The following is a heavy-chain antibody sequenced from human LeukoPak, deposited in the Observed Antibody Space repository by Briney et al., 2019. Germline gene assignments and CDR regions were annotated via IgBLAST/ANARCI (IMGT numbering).Heavy chain of an antibody. Sequence: PGGSLRLSCAASGFTFRKYAMTWVRQAPGKGLEWVSGINDSGSSTYYTDSVKGRFTISRDNAKNTVYLQMNSLRAEDTAVYYCAKALPVIPAPDYWGQGTLVTVSS. J-gene: IGHJ4*02. V-gene: IGHV3-23*01. CDR1: GFTFRKYA. D-gene: IGHD2-2*01. CDR2: INDSGSST. CDR3: AKALPVIPAPDY.